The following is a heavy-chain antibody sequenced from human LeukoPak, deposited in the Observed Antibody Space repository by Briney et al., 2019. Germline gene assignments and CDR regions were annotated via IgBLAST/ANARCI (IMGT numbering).Heavy chain of an antibody. V-gene: IGHV4-61*02. D-gene: IGHD5-12*01. CDR2: IYTSGST. CDR1: GGSISSGSYY. Sequence: SETLSLTCTVSGGSISSGSYYWSWIRQPAGKGLEWIGRIYTSGSTNYNPSLKSRVTISVDTSKNQFSLKLSSVTAADTAVYYCARARRVATIHYWGQGTLVTVSS. CDR3: ARARRVATIHY. J-gene: IGHJ4*02.